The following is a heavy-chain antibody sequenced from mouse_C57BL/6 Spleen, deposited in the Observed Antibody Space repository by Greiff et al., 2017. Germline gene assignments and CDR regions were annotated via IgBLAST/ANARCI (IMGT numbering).Heavy chain of an antibody. CDR1: GYTFTDYY. J-gene: IGHJ3*01. V-gene: IGHV1-26*01. Sequence: EVQLQQSGPELVKPGASVKISCKASGYTFTDYYMNWVKQSHGKSLEWIGDINPNNGGTSYNQKFKGKATLTVDKSSSTAYMELRSLTSEDSAVYYCAKAGSSGFFAYWGQGTLVTVSA. CDR2: INPNNGGT. CDR3: AKAGSSGFFAY. D-gene: IGHD3-2*02.